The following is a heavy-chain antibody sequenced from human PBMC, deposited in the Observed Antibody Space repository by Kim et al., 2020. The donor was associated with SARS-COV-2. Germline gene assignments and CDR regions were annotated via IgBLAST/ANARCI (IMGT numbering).Heavy chain of an antibody. J-gene: IGHJ4*02. CDR3: ARPREVRGGDFEH. Sequence: SYADYVTGRFTLSRDQAKNTLSLQMNSLGAGDTAVYFCARPREVRGGDFEHWGRGTLVTVSS. D-gene: IGHD3-10*01. V-gene: IGHV3-74*01.